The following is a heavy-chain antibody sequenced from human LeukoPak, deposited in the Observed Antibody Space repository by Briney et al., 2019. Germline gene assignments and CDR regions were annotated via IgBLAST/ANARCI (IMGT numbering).Heavy chain of an antibody. J-gene: IGHJ5*02. D-gene: IGHD3-22*01. Sequence: ASVKVSCKASGYTFTGHYMHWVRQAPGQGLEWMGWINPNSGDTKYAPEFEGRVTMTRDTSKTTAYMDLSGLRSDDTAVYYCARERESSGYSPVDPWGQGTQVTASS. CDR1: GYTFTGHY. CDR2: INPNSGDT. CDR3: ARERESSGYSPVDP. V-gene: IGHV1-2*02.